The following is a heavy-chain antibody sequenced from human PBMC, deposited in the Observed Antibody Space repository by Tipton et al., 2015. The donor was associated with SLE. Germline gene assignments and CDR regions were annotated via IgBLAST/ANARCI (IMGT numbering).Heavy chain of an antibody. CDR3: SRDGTY. CDR2: IYYSGST. CDR1: GGSISSYY. D-gene: IGHD1-7*01. Sequence: TLSLTCTVSGGSISSYYWSWIRQPPGKGLEWIGYIYYSGSTNYNPSLKSRVTISVDTSKNQFSLKLSSVTAADTAVYYCSRDGTYWGQGTLVTVSS. J-gene: IGHJ4*02. V-gene: IGHV4-59*12.